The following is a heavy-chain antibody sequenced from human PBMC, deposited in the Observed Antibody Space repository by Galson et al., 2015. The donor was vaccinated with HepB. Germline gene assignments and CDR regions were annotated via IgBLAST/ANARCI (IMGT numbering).Heavy chain of an antibody. CDR1: GLTFRTYA. J-gene: IGHJ4*02. Sequence: SLRLSCAASGLTFRTYAMSWVRQVPGRGLEWVSVISGSGLNSFHADSVKGRFTVSRDSSKSTLYLQMNGLRAEDTARYYCVRGTTAPDYWAQGTLVTVSS. D-gene: IGHD2/OR15-2a*01. CDR3: VRGTTAPDY. V-gene: IGHV3-23*01. CDR2: ISGSGLNS.